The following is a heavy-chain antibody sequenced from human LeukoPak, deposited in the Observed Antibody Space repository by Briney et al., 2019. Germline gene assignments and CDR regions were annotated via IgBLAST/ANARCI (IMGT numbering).Heavy chain of an antibody. D-gene: IGHD1-1*01. CDR1: NDSFSIYY. CDR2: IYTSGST. V-gene: IGHV4-4*07. CDR3: ARDRGTWNDDGFDY. J-gene: IGHJ4*02. Sequence: SETLSLTCTVSNDSFSIYYWSWIRQPAGKGLEWIGRIYTSGSTNYNPSLKSRVTMSVDTSKNQFSLKLSSVTAADTAVYYCARDRGTWNDDGFDYWGQGTLVTVSS.